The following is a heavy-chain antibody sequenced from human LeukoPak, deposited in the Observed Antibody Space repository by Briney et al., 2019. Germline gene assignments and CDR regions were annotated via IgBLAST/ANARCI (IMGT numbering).Heavy chain of an antibody. CDR3: AKVSVGATGGDWFDP. J-gene: IGHJ5*02. V-gene: IGHV4-59*12. D-gene: IGHD1-26*01. CDR2: IYYSGST. CDR1: GGSISSYY. Sequence: PSETLSLTCTVSGGSISSYYWSWIRQPPGKGLEWIGYIYYSGSTNYNPSLKSRVTMSVDTSKNQFSLKLSSVTAADTAVYYCAKVSVGATGGDWFDPWGQGTLVTVSS.